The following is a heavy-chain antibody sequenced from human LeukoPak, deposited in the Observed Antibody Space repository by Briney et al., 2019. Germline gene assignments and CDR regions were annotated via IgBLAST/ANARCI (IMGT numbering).Heavy chain of an antibody. CDR1: GVSISSSDW. CDR2: IYHSGST. CDR3: SRLPDP. J-gene: IGHJ5*02. Sequence: SETLSLTCAVSGVSISSSDWWHWVRQPPGKGLEWIGEIYHSGSTNYNPSLKSRVTISVDKSKNQFSLKLSSVTAADTAVYYCSRLPDPWGQGTLVTVSS. V-gene: IGHV4-4*02.